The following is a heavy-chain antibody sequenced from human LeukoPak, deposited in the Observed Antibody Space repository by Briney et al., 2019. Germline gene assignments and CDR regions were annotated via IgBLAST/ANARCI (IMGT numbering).Heavy chain of an antibody. J-gene: IGHJ4*02. CDR1: GGTSSNYA. V-gene: IGHV1-69*13. CDR2: IIPIFGTA. CDR3: ARRFGSVTSMHGIDY. D-gene: IGHD3-10*01. Sequence: SVKVSCKASGGTSSNYAISWVRQAPGQGLEWMGGIIPIFGTANYAQKFQGRVTITADESTSTAYMELSSLKSEDTAVYYCARRFGSVTSMHGIDYWSQGTLVTVSS.